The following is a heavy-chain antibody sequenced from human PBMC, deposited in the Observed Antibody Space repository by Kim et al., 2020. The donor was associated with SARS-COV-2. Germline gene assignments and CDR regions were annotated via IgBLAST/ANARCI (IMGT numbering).Heavy chain of an antibody. D-gene: IGHD6-19*01. V-gene: IGHV1-69*13. CDR3: ARGDSSGWYGGYFDY. CDR2: IIPIFGTA. Sequence: ASVKVSCKASGGTFSSYAISWVRQAPGQGLEWMGGIIPIFGTANYAQKFQGRVTITADESTSTAYMELSSLRSEDTAVYYCARGDSSGWYGGYFDYWGQGTLVTVSS. CDR1: GGTFSSYA. J-gene: IGHJ4*02.